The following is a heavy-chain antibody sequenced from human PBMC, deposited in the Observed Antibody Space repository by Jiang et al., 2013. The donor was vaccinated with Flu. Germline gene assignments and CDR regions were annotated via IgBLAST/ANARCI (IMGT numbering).Heavy chain of an antibody. D-gene: IGHD6-13*01. Sequence: GSIYYSGSTYYNPSLKSRVTISVDTSKNQFSLKLSSVTAADTAVYYCARVSGYSSSPYFDYWGQGTPGHRLL. V-gene: IGHV4-39*07. CDR3: ARVSGYSSSPYFDY. CDR2: IYYSGST. J-gene: IGHJ4*02.